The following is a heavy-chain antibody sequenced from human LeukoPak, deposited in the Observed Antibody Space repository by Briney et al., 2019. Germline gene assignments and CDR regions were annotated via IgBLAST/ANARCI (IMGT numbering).Heavy chain of an antibody. CDR3: GRGNPSSWLNFFPR. Sequence: SETLSLTCTVSGYSIGSGYYWGWIRQPPGEGLDWIGNIYHTGDTYYNPSLKSQVTISLDTSKNQFSLKLSSVTAADTALYYCGRGNPSSWLNFFPRGAQEPLVTVS. J-gene: IGHJ4*02. V-gene: IGHV4-38-2*02. D-gene: IGHD6-13*01. CDR1: GYSIGSGYY. CDR2: IYHTGDT.